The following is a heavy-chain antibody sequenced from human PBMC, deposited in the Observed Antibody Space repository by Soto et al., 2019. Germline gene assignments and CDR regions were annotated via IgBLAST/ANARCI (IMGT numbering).Heavy chain of an antibody. J-gene: IGHJ4*02. D-gene: IGHD6-19*01. CDR1: GRSFSNPYFY. Sequence: QVQLQQWGAGLLKPSETLSLTCAVYGRSFSNPYFYWSWIRQPPGKGLEWIGEVNHRGSTNYTPSLXSXLTISLDTSKNHFSLRLTSLTAADTALYYCASLDSSGWYFDDWGQGTLVTVSS. CDR2: VNHRGST. CDR3: ASLDSSGWYFDD. V-gene: IGHV4-34*01.